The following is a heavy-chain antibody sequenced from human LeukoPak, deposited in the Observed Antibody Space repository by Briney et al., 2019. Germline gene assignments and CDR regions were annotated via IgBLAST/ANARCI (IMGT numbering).Heavy chain of an antibody. CDR1: GFTFSSYW. J-gene: IGHJ4*02. Sequence: GGSLTLSCAASGFTFSSYWMNWVRQAAGRGLEWVANINGDGRDKYYVGSVRGRFTISRDNADNALYLQMNSLRGDDTALYYCARGVDSAIDWWGQGTLVTVSS. CDR2: INGDGRDK. V-gene: IGHV3-7*01. D-gene: IGHD3-9*01. CDR3: ARGVDSAIDW.